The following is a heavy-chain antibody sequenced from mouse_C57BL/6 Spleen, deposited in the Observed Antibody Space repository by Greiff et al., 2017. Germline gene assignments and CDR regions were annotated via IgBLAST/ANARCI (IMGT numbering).Heavy chain of an antibody. CDR1: GFTFTDYY. CDR2: IRNKANGYTT. D-gene: IGHD1-1*01. V-gene: IGHV7-3*01. Sequence: EVKLMESGGGLVQPGGSLSLSCAASGFTFTDYYMSWVRQPPGKALEWLGFIRNKANGYTTEYSASVKGRFTISRDNSQSILYLQMNALRAEDSATYYCARPDYYGSTLFAYWGQGTLVTVSA. J-gene: IGHJ3*01. CDR3: ARPDYYGSTLFAY.